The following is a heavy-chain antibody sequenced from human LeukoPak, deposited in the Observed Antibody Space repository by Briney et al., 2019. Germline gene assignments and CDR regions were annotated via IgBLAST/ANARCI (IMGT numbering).Heavy chain of an antibody. CDR3: ARRGSGWYGGGAYYYYYYYMDV. D-gene: IGHD6-19*01. CDR1: GGSFSGYY. V-gene: IGHV4-34*01. J-gene: IGHJ6*03. CDR2: INHSGST. Sequence: PSETLPLTCAVYGGSFSGYYWSWIRQPPGKGLEWIGEINHSGSTNYNPSLKSRVPISVDTSKNQFSLKLSSVTAADTAVYYCARRGSGWYGGGAYYYYYYYMDVWGKGTTVTISS.